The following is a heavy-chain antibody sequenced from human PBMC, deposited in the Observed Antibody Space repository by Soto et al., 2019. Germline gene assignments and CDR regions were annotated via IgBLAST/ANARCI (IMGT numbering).Heavy chain of an antibody. CDR1: GFTFSRYG. CDR2: IWYDGSNK. V-gene: IGHV3-33*01. J-gene: IGHJ4*02. D-gene: IGHD5-12*01. Sequence: GGSRRRSWAASGFTFSRYGMHWVRQAPGKGLEWVAVIWYDGSNKYYADSVKGRFTISRDNSKNTLYLQMNSLRAEDTAVYYCARTVGGYSGYEYLDYWGQGTLVTVSS. CDR3: ARTVGGYSGYEYLDY.